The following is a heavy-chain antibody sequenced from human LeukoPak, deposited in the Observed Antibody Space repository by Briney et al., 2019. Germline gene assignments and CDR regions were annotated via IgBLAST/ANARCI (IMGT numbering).Heavy chain of an antibody. CDR2: ISSSSSYI. J-gene: IGHJ6*04. Sequence: PEGSLRLSCAASGFTFSSYSMNWVRQAPGKGLEWVSSISSSSSYIYYADSVKGRFTISRDNAKNSLYLQMNSLRAEDTAVYYCARGQYGSGWVTQVRYYYYYGMDVWGKGTTVTVSS. D-gene: IGHD6-19*01. V-gene: IGHV3-21*01. CDR3: ARGQYGSGWVTQVRYYYYYGMDV. CDR1: GFTFSSYS.